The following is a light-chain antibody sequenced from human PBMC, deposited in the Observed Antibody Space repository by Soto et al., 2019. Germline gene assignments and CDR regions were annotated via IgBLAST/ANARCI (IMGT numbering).Light chain of an antibody. J-gene: IGKJ1*01. CDR2: DAS. Sequence: DIQMTQSPSTLSASVGDRVTITCRASQSISSWLAWYQQKPGKAPKLLIYDASSLESGVPSRFSGSGSGTEFTLTISSLQPDDFATYYCQQYYTYSWMFGQGTKVDIK. CDR3: QQYYTYSWM. CDR1: QSISSW. V-gene: IGKV1-5*01.